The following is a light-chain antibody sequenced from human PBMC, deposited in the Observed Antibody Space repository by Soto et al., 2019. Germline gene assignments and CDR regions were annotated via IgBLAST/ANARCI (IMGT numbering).Light chain of an antibody. CDR1: QSVRSN. J-gene: IGKJ5*01. V-gene: IGKV3-15*01. CDR3: QQYNNRLPIT. CDR2: GAS. Sequence: EVLMTQSPATLSVSPGERVTLSCRASQSVRSNLAWYQQKPGQSPRLLIYGASTRANGIPARFSGSVSGTEFTLTIRSLQSEDFAAYYCQQYNNRLPITFGQGTRLEIK.